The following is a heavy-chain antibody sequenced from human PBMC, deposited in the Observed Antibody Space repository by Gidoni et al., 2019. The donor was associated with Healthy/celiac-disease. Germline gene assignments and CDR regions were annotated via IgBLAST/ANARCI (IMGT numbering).Heavy chain of an antibody. CDR3: ARQMRSPSPSWFDP. Sequence: EVQLVQSGAEVKKPGESLRISCKGSGYSFTSYWIGWVRQMPGKGLECMGSIYPGDSYTRYSPSFQGQVTISADKSISTAYLQWSSLKASDTAMYYCARQMRSPSPSWFDPWGQGTLVTVSS. CDR2: IYPGDSYT. D-gene: IGHD1-26*01. CDR1: GYSFTSYW. J-gene: IGHJ5*02. V-gene: IGHV5-51*01.